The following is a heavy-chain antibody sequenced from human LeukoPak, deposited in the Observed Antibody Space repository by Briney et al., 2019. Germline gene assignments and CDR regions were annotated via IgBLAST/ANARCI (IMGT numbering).Heavy chain of an antibody. V-gene: IGHV3-9*03. D-gene: IGHD1-1*01. Sequence: GRSLRLSCAASGFTFDDYAMHWVRQAPGKGLEWVSGISWNSDSIAYADSVKGRFIISRDNTKNSLYLEMNSLRPEDMALYYCAKDIASRRDGYFDLWGRGTLVTVSS. CDR2: ISWNSDSI. J-gene: IGHJ2*01. CDR1: GFTFDDYA. CDR3: AKDIASRRDGYFDL.